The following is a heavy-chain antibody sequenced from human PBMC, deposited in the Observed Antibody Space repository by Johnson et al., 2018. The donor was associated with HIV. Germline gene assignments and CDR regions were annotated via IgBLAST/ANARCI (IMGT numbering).Heavy chain of an antibody. CDR3: VRACGDRGDDAFDI. V-gene: IGHV3-15*01. Sequence: VQLVESGGGVVQPGKSLTLSCVGSGFTFTNTWMSWVRQVPGKGLAWVGRIKSKADGGTTDYVVPVKGRFTISRDDSKNSLYLQMNSLKTEDTAVYYCVRACGDRGDDAFDIWGQVTMVTVSS. J-gene: IGHJ3*02. D-gene: IGHD4-17*01. CDR1: GFTFTNTW. CDR2: IKSKADGGTT.